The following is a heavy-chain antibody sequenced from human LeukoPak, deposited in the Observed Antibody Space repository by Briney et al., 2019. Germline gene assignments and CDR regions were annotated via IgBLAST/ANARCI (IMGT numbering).Heavy chain of an antibody. J-gene: IGHJ4*02. CDR1: GGSFSGYY. Sequence: SETLSLTCAVYGGSFSGYYWSWLRQPPGEGLEWIGENNHSGSTKYNPSLKSRVTMSVVTSKNQFSLKLSSVSAADTAVYYCARGRAAAGTDYWGQGTLVTVSS. CDR3: ARGRAAAGTDY. D-gene: IGHD6-13*01. CDR2: NNHSGST. V-gene: IGHV4-34*01.